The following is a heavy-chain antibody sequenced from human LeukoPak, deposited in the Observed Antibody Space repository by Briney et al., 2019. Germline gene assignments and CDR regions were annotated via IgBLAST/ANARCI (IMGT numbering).Heavy chain of an antibody. V-gene: IGHV4-34*01. CDR2: INHSGST. CDR1: GGSFSGYY. CDR3: ARGPYYDTSDYFIY. Sequence: SETLFLTCAVYGGSFSGYYWSWIRQPPGKGLEWIGKINHSGSTNYNPSLKSRVTISVDTSKYQFSLKLSSVTAADTAVYSCARGPYYDTSDYFIYWSQGTLVTVSS. D-gene: IGHD3-22*01. J-gene: IGHJ4*02.